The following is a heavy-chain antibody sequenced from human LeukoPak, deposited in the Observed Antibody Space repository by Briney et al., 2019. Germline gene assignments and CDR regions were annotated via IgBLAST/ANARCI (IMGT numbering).Heavy chain of an antibody. Sequence: GGSLRLSCAASGFTFSSYAMSWVRQAPGKGLEWVSAISGSGGSTYYADSVKGRFTISRDNSKNTLYLQMNSLRAEDTAVYYCAKDKGSGYYKHYFDYWGQGTLVTVSS. V-gene: IGHV3-23*01. J-gene: IGHJ4*02. CDR1: GFTFSSYA. D-gene: IGHD3-22*01. CDR2: ISGSGGST. CDR3: AKDKGSGYYKHYFDY.